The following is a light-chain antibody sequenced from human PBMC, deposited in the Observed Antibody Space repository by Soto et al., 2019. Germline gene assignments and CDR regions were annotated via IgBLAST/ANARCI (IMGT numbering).Light chain of an antibody. CDR3: CSFASSTTWV. J-gene: IGLJ3*02. Sequence: QSALTQPASVSGSPGQSITISCTGSRSDVGSYNLVSWYQHHTGKAPKLMIYEGNERPSGVSNRFSGSKSGNTASLTISGLQAEDEADYYCCSFASSTTWVFGGGTKLTVL. CDR1: RSDVGSYNL. V-gene: IGLV2-23*01. CDR2: EGN.